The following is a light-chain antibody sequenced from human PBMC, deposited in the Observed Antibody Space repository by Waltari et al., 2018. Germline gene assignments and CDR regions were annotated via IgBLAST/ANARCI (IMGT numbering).Light chain of an antibody. Sequence: DIQLTQSPSFVSASIGDRVTITCRASHHISSWLAWYQQKPGKAPKLLIYFASTLHSGVPSRFSGGGSGTEFTLTISSLQPEDFAVYYCQQTNNFLGITFGQGTRLEIK. J-gene: IGKJ5*01. CDR3: QQTNNFLGIT. CDR1: HHISSW. V-gene: IGKV1-12*01. CDR2: FAS.